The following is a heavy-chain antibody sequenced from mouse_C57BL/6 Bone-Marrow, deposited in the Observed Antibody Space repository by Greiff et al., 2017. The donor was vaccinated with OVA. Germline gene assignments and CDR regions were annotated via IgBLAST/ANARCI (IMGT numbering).Heavy chain of an antibody. J-gene: IGHJ2*01. V-gene: IGHV1-54*01. CDR2: INPGSGGT. Sequence: QVQLQQSGAELVRPGTSVKVSCKASGYAFTNYLIEWVKQRPGQGLEWIGVINPGSGGTKYNEKFKGKATLTADKSSSPAYMQLSSLTSEDSAVYFCARSGNPDYWGQGTTLTVSS. CDR3: ARSGNPDY. CDR1: GYAFTNYL. D-gene: IGHD4-1*01.